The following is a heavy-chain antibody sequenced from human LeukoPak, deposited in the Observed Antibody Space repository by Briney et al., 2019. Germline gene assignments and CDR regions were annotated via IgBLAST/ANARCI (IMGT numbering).Heavy chain of an antibody. D-gene: IGHD3-22*01. Sequence: ASVKVSCKASGYTFTGYYMHWVRQAPGQGLEWMGWINPNSGGTNYAQKFQGRVTMTRDTSISTAYKELSRLRSDDTAVYYCAADITMIVVAHGDAFDIWGQGTMVTVSS. CDR2: INPNSGGT. V-gene: IGHV1-2*02. CDR3: AADITMIVVAHGDAFDI. CDR1: GYTFTGYY. J-gene: IGHJ3*02.